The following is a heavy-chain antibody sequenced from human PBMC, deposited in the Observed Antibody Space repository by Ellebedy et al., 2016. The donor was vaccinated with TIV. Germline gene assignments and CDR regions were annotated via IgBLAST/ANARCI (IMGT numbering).Heavy chain of an antibody. V-gene: IGHV3-23*01. CDR3: ARVPSYGGPAFDI. CDR2: ISGSGAGT. D-gene: IGHD4-23*01. CDR1: GFTFSNYA. Sequence: GESLKISXAASGFTFSNYAMSWVRQAPGKGLEWVSGISGSGAGTYYADSVKGRFTISRDNSKNTLYLQMNSLRAEDTAVYYCARVPSYGGPAFDIWGQGTMVTVSS. J-gene: IGHJ3*02.